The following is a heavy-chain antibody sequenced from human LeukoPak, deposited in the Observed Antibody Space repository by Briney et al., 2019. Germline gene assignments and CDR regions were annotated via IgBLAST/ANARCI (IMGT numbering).Heavy chain of an antibody. CDR1: GYTFTSYY. D-gene: IGHD3-10*01. CDR2: INPSGGST. Sequence: ASVKVSSTASGYTFTSYYMHWVRQAPGQGLEWMGIINPSGGSTSYAQKFQGRVTMTRDTSTSTVYMELSSLRSEDTAVYYCARGPLLWFGELLSGYFDYWGQGTLVTVSS. V-gene: IGHV1-46*01. CDR3: ARGPLLWFGELLSGYFDY. J-gene: IGHJ4*02.